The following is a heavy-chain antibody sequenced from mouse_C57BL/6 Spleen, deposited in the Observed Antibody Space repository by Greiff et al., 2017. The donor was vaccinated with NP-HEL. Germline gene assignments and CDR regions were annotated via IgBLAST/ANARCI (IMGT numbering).Heavy chain of an antibody. CDR1: GYTFTSYW. D-gene: IGHD1-1*01. J-gene: IGHJ1*03. Sequence: QVQLQQPGAELVRPGSSVKLSCKASGYTFTSYWMDWVKQRPGQGLEWIGNIYPSDSETHYNQKFKDKATLTVDKSSITAYMQLSSLTSEDSAVYYCARHGLRDWYFDVWGTGTTVTVSS. V-gene: IGHV1-61*01. CDR3: ARHGLRDWYFDV. CDR2: IYPSDSET.